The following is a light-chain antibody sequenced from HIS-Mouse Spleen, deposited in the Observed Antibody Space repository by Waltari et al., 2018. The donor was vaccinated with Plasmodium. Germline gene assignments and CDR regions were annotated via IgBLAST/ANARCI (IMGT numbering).Light chain of an antibody. V-gene: IGLV3-1*01. CDR3: QAWDSSTVV. J-gene: IGLJ2*01. Sequence: SYELTQPPSASVSPVQTAIITCSGDHMAVNSAYWYQHKPGQFPVLVIDLYSKRPSGIPEQFSGSNAGNTATLTISGTQAMDEADYYCQAWDSSTVVFGGGTKLTVL. CDR1: HMAVNS. CDR2: LYS.